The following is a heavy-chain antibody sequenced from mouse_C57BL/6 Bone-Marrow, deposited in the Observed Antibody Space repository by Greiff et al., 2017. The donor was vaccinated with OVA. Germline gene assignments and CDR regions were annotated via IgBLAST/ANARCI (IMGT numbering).Heavy chain of an antibody. CDR1: GFTFSDYG. V-gene: IGHV5-17*01. CDR2: ISSGSSTI. J-gene: IGHJ4*01. D-gene: IGHD4-1*01. CDR3: ARSRLGRDFPYYAMDY. Sequence: EVKLMESGGGLVKPGGSLKLSCAASGFTFSDYGMHWVRQAPEKGLEWVAYISSGSSTIYYADTVKGRFTISRDNAKNTLFLQMTSLRSEDTAMYYCARSRLGRDFPYYAMDYWGQGTSVTVSS.